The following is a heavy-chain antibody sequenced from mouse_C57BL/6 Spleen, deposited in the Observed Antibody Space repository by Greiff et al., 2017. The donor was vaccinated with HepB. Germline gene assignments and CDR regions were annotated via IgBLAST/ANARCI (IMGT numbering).Heavy chain of an antibody. CDR3: ATYSNYVSAMDY. Sequence: VQRVESGPELVKPGASVKISCKASGYAFSSSWMNWVKQRPGKGLEWIGRIYTGDGDTNYNGKFKGKATLTADKSSSTAYMQLSSLTSEDSAVYFCATYSNYVSAMDYWGQGTSVTVSS. D-gene: IGHD2-5*01. CDR1: GYAFSSSW. V-gene: IGHV1-82*01. CDR2: IYTGDGDT. J-gene: IGHJ4*01.